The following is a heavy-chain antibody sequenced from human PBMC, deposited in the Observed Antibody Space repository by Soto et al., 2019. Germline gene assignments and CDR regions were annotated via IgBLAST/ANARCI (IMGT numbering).Heavy chain of an antibody. J-gene: IGHJ1*01. V-gene: IGHV1-69*06. CDR2: IIPIFGTA. CDR3: AKHRRDGYNYDFQH. D-gene: IGHD5-12*01. Sequence: SVKVSCKACGGTFSSYAISWVRQAPGQGLEWMGGIIPIFGTANYAQKFQGRVTITADKSTSTAYMELSSLRSEDTAEYYCAKHRRDGYNYDFQHWGQGTLVTVSS. CDR1: GGTFSSYA.